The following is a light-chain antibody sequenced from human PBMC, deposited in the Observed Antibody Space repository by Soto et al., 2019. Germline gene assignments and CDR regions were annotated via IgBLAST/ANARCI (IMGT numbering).Light chain of an antibody. V-gene: IGKV3-20*01. CDR2: GAS. Sequence: EIVLTQSPGSLSLSPGERATLSCRASQSISSSYLAWYQHKPGQAPRLLIYGASSRATGIPDRFSGSGSGTDFTLTISRLEPEDFEVYYCQQYGDSPLYTFGQGTKLEIK. CDR3: QQYGDSPLYT. J-gene: IGKJ2*01. CDR1: QSISSSY.